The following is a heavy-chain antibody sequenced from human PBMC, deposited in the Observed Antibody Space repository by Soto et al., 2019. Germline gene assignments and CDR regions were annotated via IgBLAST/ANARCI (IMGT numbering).Heavy chain of an antibody. Sequence: GGSLRLSCAASGFSSSTYAMHWVRQAPGKGLEWVAAISYDGSNKYYADSLKARFTISRDNSENTLYLQMSSLRAEDTAVYYCAKWVPFGGGVFLAAFDIRGQRKMV. D-gene: IGHD3-16*01. CDR1: GFSSSTYA. CDR3: AKWVPFGGGVFLAAFDI. J-gene: IGHJ3*02. CDR2: ISYDGSNK. V-gene: IGHV3-30*18.